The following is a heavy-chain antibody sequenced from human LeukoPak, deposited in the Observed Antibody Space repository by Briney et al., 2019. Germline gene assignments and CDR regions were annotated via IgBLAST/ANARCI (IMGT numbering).Heavy chain of an antibody. V-gene: IGHV1-69*04. Sequence: SVKVSCKASGGTFSSYAISWVRQAPGQGLEWMGRIIPIFGIANYAQKFQGRVTITADKSTSTAYMELSSLRSEDTAVYYCARVSDYLFDYWGQGTLVTVSS. D-gene: IGHD2/OR15-2a*01. J-gene: IGHJ4*02. CDR1: GGTFSSYA. CDR2: IIPIFGIA. CDR3: ARVSDYLFDY.